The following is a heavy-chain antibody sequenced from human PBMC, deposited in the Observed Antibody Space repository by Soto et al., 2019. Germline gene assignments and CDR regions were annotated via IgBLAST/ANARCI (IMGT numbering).Heavy chain of an antibody. J-gene: IGHJ3*02. CDR3: ARDLVQGEGYCSGGSCYMGAFDI. CDR1: GFTFSSYS. D-gene: IGHD2-15*01. Sequence: EVQLVESGGGLVKPGGSLRLSCAASGFTFSSYSMNWVRQAPGKGLEWVSSISSSSSYIYYADSVKGRFTISRDNAKNSRYLQMNSLRAEDTAVYYCARDLVQGEGYCSGGSCYMGAFDIWGQGTMVTVSS. CDR2: ISSSSSYI. V-gene: IGHV3-21*01.